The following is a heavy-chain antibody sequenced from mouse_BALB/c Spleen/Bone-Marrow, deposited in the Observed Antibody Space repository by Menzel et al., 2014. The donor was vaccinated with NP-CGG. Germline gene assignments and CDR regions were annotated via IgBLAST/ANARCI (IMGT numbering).Heavy chain of an antibody. Sequence: EVKLVESGAVLARPGASVKMSCKASGYSFTSYWIHWVKRRPGQGLEWIGAIYPGDSDTSFNQKFKDKAKLTAVTSASTAYMELSSLTNEDSAVYYCTRRTATLDYWGQGTTLTVSS. CDR1: GYSFTSYW. D-gene: IGHD1-2*01. J-gene: IGHJ2*01. CDR2: IYPGDSDT. CDR3: TRRTATLDY. V-gene: IGHV1-5*01.